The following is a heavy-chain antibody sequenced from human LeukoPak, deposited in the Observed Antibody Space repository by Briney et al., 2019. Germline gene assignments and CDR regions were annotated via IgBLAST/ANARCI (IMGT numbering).Heavy chain of an antibody. J-gene: IGHJ4*02. D-gene: IGHD2-2*02. CDR3: ARGHCSSTSCYTVSFGFDY. Sequence: ASVKVSCKSSGYSFTSYDINCVRQATGQGLEWMGWMNPNSGNTGYAHNFQGRGPITRNTSISTAYMELSSLRSEDTAVYYCARGHCSSTSCYTVSFGFDYWGQGTLVTVSS. CDR2: MNPNSGNT. CDR1: GYSFTSYD. V-gene: IGHV1-8*03.